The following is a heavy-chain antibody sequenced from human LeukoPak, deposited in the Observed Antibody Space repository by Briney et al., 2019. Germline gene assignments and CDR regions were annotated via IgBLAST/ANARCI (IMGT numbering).Heavy chain of an antibody. V-gene: IGHV3-73*01. CDR1: GFTFSGSA. CDR2: IRSKANSYAT. D-gene: IGHD5-12*01. Sequence: GGSLRLSCAASGFTFSGSAMHWVRQASGKGLEWVGRIRSKANSYATAYAASVKGRFTISRDDSKNTAYLQMNSLKTKDTAVYYCTCGYDRGGFDYWGQGTLVTVSS. CDR3: TCGYDRGGFDY. J-gene: IGHJ4*02.